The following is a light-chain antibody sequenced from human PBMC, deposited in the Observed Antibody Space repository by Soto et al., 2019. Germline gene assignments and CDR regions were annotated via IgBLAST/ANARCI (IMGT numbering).Light chain of an antibody. V-gene: IGKV3-15*01. CDR3: QQYNDWPLT. Sequence: EIVMMQSPATLSVSPGERATLSCRASQSVSSNLAWYQQKPDQAPRLLIYGASTRATGGPARFSGSGSGTEFTLTISSLQSEDFAVYYCQQYNDWPLTFGGGTKVQI. CDR1: QSVSSN. CDR2: GAS. J-gene: IGKJ4*01.